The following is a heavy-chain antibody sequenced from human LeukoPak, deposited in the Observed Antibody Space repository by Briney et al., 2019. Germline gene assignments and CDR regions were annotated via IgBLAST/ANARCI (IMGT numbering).Heavy chain of an antibody. CDR1: GFTFGDYA. V-gene: IGHV3-49*03. CDR3: TTDRQWLVLVGYQYYMDV. D-gene: IGHD6-19*01. J-gene: IGHJ6*03. Sequence: SLRLSCTVSGFTFGDYAMSWFRQAPGKGMEWVGFINSKAYGGSTASPASVIGRFTISSDDYKSIAYLQMNSLKAEDTAVYYCTTDRQWLVLVGYQYYMDVWGKGTTVTVSS. CDR2: INSKAYGGST.